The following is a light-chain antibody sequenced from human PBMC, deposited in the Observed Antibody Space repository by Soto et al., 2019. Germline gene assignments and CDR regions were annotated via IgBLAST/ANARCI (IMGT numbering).Light chain of an antibody. CDR3: QCYSSYPWT. Sequence: DIQMTQSPSSLSASVEDRVIITCRASQSISNHLNWYQQKPGKAPKLLIFAASSLQSEVPSRFSGSGSGTEFSLTISSLQPDEFATYYCQCYSSYPWTFGQGTKVDIK. CDR2: AAS. CDR1: QSISNH. J-gene: IGKJ1*01. V-gene: IGKV1-39*02.